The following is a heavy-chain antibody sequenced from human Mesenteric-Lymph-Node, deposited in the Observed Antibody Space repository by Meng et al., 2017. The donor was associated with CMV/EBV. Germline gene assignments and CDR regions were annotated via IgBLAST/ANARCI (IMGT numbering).Heavy chain of an antibody. CDR2: IYPGDSDT. CDR1: GYSFTSYW. D-gene: IGHD3-3*01. Sequence: GESLKISCKGSGYSFTSYWIGWVRQMPGKGLEWMGIIYPGDSDTRYSPSFQGQVTISADKSISTAYLQWSSLKASDTAMYYCARTTYYDFWSGYPAVIDAFDIWGQGTMVTVSS. V-gene: IGHV5-51*01. J-gene: IGHJ3*02. CDR3: ARTTYYDFWSGYPAVIDAFDI.